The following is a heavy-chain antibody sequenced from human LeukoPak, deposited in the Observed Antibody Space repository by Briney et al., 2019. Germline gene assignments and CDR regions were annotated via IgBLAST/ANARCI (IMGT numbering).Heavy chain of an antibody. CDR2: INPKTGGT. Sequence: ASVKVSCKASGYSFIDNYIHWVRQAPGQGLEWVGWINPKTGGTKFAQTFQGRVTMTRDTSISTAYMEVSRLKSDDTALFFCARERYSNILDYWGQGTPVIVSS. CDR1: GYSFIDNY. V-gene: IGHV1-2*02. J-gene: IGHJ4*02. CDR3: ARERYSNILDY. D-gene: IGHD6-13*01.